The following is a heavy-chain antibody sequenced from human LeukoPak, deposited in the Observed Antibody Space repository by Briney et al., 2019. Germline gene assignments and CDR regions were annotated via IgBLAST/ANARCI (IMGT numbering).Heavy chain of an antibody. D-gene: IGHD6-19*01. CDR3: ARESQWLGSWFDP. CDR1: GFTFSDYY. Sequence: GGSLRLSCAASGFTFSDYYMSWIRQAPGKGLEWVSYISSSGNTIYYADSVKGRFTISRDNAKNSLYLQMNSLRAEDTAVYYCARESQWLGSWFDPWGQGTLVTVSS. J-gene: IGHJ5*02. V-gene: IGHV3-11*01. CDR2: ISSSGNTI.